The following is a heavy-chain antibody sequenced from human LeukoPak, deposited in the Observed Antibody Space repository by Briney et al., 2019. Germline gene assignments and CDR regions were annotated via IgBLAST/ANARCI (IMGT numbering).Heavy chain of an antibody. CDR2: FYNSGSA. D-gene: IGHD1-26*01. V-gene: IGHV4-61*01. J-gene: IGHJ5*02. Sequence: SETLSLTCTVSGGSVSSGTYYWTWIRQSPGKGLEWIGCFYNSGSANYNPSLKSRVTISVDTSKNQFSLKLSSVTAAGTAVYYCARDYRGSYPNWFDPWGQGTLVTVSS. CDR1: GGSVSSGTYY. CDR3: ARDYRGSYPNWFDP.